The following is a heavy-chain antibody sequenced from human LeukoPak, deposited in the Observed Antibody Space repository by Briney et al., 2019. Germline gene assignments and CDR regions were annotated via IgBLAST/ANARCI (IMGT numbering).Heavy chain of an antibody. V-gene: IGHV1-18*01. CDR2: IGAYNGNT. Sequence: GASVKVSCKASGYTFTSYGISWVRQAPGQGLEWMGWIGAYNGNTNYAQKFQGRVTMTRDTSISTAYMELSRLRSDDTAVYHCARDLRSYDPFSRGGFWFDPWGQGTLVTVSS. CDR3: ARDLRSYDPFSRGGFWFDP. CDR1: GYTFTSYG. D-gene: IGHD3-3*01. J-gene: IGHJ5*02.